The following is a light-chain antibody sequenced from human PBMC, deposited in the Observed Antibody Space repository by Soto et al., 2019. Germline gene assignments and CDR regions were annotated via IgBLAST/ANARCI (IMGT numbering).Light chain of an antibody. CDR2: GAS. J-gene: IGKJ1*01. Sequence: EIVLTQSPGTLSLSPGERATLSCRASQSVRNNYLAWYQQRPGQAPRLLIYGASNRATDIPDRFSGSGSGTDFTLTVSRLEPEDFAVFYCQQYGDSPRTFGQGTKVEIK. CDR1: QSVRNNY. CDR3: QQYGDSPRT. V-gene: IGKV3-20*01.